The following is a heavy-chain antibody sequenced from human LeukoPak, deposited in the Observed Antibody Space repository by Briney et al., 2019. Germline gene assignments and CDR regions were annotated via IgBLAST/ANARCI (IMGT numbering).Heavy chain of an antibody. D-gene: IGHD3-3*01. J-gene: IGHJ4*02. CDR1: GFTFISYG. Sequence: AGGSLRLSCAASGFTFISYGMHWVRQAPGKGLEWVAFIRYDGSNKDYADSVKGRFTISRDNSKNTLYLQMNSLKAEDTAVYYCAKDGKRRTIFGVILRETYFDYWGQGTPVTVSS. CDR3: AKDGKRRTIFGVILRETYFDY. CDR2: IRYDGSNK. V-gene: IGHV3-30*02.